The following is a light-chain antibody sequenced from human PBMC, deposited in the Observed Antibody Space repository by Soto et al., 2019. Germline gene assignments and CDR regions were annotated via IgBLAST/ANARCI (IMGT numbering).Light chain of an antibody. J-gene: IGKJ2*01. V-gene: IGKV3-20*01. CDR1: QSVSSSY. CDR3: QQYHSSPYT. CDR2: GAS. Sequence: EIVLTQSPGTLSLSPGKRDTLSCRASQSVSSSYLAWYQQKPGQAPRLLIYGASSRATGIPDKFSGSGSGTDFTLTISRLEPEDFAVYYCQQYHSSPYTFGQGTKLEIK.